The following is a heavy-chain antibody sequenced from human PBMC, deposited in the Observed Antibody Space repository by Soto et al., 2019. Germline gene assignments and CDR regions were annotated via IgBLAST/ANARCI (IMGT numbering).Heavy chain of an antibody. Sequence: EVQLLEYGGGLVQPGGSLRLSCAASGFTFSSYAMRWVRQAQVKGLEWVSAISGSGDSTYYANSVKGRFTISRDNSKNTLYLQMNSLRAEDTAVYYCARRGSGSYYDYWGQGTLVTVSS. D-gene: IGHD2-15*01. J-gene: IGHJ4*02. V-gene: IGHV3-23*01. CDR1: GFTFSSYA. CDR2: ISGSGDST. CDR3: ARRGSGSYYDY.